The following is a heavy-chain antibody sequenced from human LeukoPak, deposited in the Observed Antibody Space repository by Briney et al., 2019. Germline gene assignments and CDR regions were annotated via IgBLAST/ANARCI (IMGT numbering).Heavy chain of an antibody. CDR2: IRYDGSNK. Sequence: GCSLRLSCAASGFTFSSYAMHWVRQAPGKGLEWVAFIRYDGSNKYYADSVKGRFTISRDNSKNTLYLQMNSLRAEDTAVYYCAKGSLPKTYWEPADGFFAFDIWGQGTMVTISS. D-gene: IGHD3-3*01. J-gene: IGHJ3*02. V-gene: IGHV3-30*02. CDR3: AKGSLPKTYWEPADGFFAFDI. CDR1: GFTFSSYA.